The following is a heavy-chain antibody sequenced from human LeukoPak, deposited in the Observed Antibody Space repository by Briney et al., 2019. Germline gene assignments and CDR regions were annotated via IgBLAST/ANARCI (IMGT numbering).Heavy chain of an antibody. CDR1: GGSFSGYY. Sequence: SETLSLTCAVYGGSFSGYYWNWIRQPPGNGLEWIGEINHSGSTNYNPSLKSRVTISVDTSKNQFSLKLSSVTAADTAAYYCARSATAIAVAGYDYWGQGTLVSVSS. CDR2: INHSGST. CDR3: ARSATAIAVAGYDY. D-gene: IGHD6-19*01. J-gene: IGHJ4*02. V-gene: IGHV4-34*01.